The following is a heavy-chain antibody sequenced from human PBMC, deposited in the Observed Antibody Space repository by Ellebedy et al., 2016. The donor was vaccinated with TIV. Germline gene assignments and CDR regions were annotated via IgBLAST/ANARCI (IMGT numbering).Heavy chain of an antibody. CDR3: ASFPMYYDFWSGYYTGGHMDV. D-gene: IGHD3-3*01. CDR2: INHSGST. Sequence: SETLSLTXAVYGGSFSGYYWSWIRQPPGKGLEWIGEINHSGSTYYNPSLKSRVTISVDTSKNQFSLKLSSVTAADTAVYYCASFPMYYDFWSGYYTGGHMDVWGKGTTVTVSS. J-gene: IGHJ6*03. V-gene: IGHV4-34*01. CDR1: GGSFSGYY.